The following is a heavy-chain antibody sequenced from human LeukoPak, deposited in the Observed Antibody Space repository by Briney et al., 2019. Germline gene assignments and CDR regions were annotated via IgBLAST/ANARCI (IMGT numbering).Heavy chain of an antibody. V-gene: IGHV3-53*01. J-gene: IGHJ2*01. D-gene: IGHD3-22*01. CDR1: GFTVSSNY. Sequence: GGSLRLSCAASGFTVSSNYMTWVRQAPGKGLEWVSVIYSGGGTYYADSVKGRFTISRDNSKNTLYLQMNSLRAEGTAVYYCARDRMSSGYYLQYFDLWGRGTLVTVSS. CDR3: ARDRMSSGYYLQYFDL. CDR2: IYSGGGT.